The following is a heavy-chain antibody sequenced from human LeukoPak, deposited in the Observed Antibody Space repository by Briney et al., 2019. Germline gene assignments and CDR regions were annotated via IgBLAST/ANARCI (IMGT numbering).Heavy chain of an antibody. Sequence: VKVSCKASGGTLSTYAISWGRQAPRRGVEWMGGIIPIFGTANYSKKFQGGVTITADESTSRASMQRSSLRTEDTAVYYCASGQAVPRDAFDYWGEGTLVTVSS. D-gene: IGHD3/OR15-3a*01. V-gene: IGHV1-69*13. CDR1: GGTLSTYA. CDR2: IIPIFGTA. J-gene: IGHJ4*02. CDR3: ASGQAVPRDAFDY.